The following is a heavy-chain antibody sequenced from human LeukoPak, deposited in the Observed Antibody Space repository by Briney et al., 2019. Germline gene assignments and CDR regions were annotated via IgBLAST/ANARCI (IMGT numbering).Heavy chain of an antibody. D-gene: IGHD3-22*01. CDR2: IWYDGSNK. V-gene: IGHV3-33*01. Sequence: PGRSLRLSCAASGFTFSSYGMHWVRQAPGKGLEWVAVIWYDGSNKYYADSVKGRFTISRDNSKNTLYLQMNSLRAEDTAVYYCARDVLRASRTMIGGKYYFDYWGQGTLVTVSS. CDR1: GFTFSSYG. J-gene: IGHJ4*02. CDR3: ARDVLRASRTMIGGKYYFDY.